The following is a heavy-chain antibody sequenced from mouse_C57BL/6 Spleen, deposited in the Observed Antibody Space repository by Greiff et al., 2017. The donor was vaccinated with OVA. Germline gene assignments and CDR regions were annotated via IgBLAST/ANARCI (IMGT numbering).Heavy chain of an antibody. CDR1: GFTFSSYA. J-gene: IGHJ2*01. Sequence: EVKLMESGGGLVKPGGSLKLSCAASGFTFSSYAMSWVRQTPEKRLEWVATISDGGSYTYYPDNVKGRFTISRDNAKNNLYLQMSHLKSEDTAMYYCARDHPDGNYFDYWGQGTTLTVSS. CDR3: ARDHPDGNYFDY. V-gene: IGHV5-4*01. CDR2: ISDGGSYT.